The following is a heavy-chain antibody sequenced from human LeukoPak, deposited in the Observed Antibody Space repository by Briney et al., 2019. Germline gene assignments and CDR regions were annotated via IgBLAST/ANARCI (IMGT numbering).Heavy chain of an antibody. CDR2: INNSGGST. V-gene: IGHV3-23*01. D-gene: IGHD1-26*01. J-gene: IGHJ4*02. CDR1: GFTLNNYA. Sequence: GGSLRLSCAASGFTLNNYAMSWVRQAPGKGLEWVSIINNSGGSTYYADSVKGRFTIPRDLSKNTLYLQMNSLRAKDTALYYCARKYSGTNPFDYWGQGTLVTVSS. CDR3: ARKYSGTNPFDY.